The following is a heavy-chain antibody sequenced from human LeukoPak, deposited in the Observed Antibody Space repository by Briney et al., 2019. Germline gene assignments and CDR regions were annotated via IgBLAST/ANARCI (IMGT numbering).Heavy chain of an antibody. V-gene: IGHV4-4*07. CDR3: ARVGSDGSYFDS. D-gene: IGHD1-26*01. CDR1: GHSITNYY. Sequence: LETLSLTCTVSGHSITNYYWSWIRQPAGKGLEWIGRIYSSGNTNYNPSLQSRVTMSVDASKNQFSLKLSSVTAADTAVYYCARVGSDGSYFDSWGQGTLVTVSS. CDR2: IYSSGNT. J-gene: IGHJ4*02.